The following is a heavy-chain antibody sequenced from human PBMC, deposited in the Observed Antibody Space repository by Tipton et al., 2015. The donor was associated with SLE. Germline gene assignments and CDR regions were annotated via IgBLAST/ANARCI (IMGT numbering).Heavy chain of an antibody. CDR3: AREGGGSYFDGAFDV. Sequence: TLSLTCTVSGYSIGSGYYWGWIRQPPGKGLEWIGSMYHSGDTFYNPSLKSRLTISMDKSKNQYSLKLSSVTAADTAVYYCAREGGGSYFDGAFDVWGQGTMVTVS. CDR2: MYHSGDT. D-gene: IGHD1-26*01. CDR1: GYSIGSGYY. J-gene: IGHJ3*01. V-gene: IGHV4-38-2*02.